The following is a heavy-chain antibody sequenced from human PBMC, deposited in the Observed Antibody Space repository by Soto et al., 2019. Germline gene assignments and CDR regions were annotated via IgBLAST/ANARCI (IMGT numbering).Heavy chain of an antibody. D-gene: IGHD3-3*02. J-gene: IGHJ3*01. V-gene: IGHV3-53*01. CDR2: IYSGGST. CDR3: ARTSSLAADV. Sequence: PGGSLRLSCAASGFTISSNYMSWVRQAPGKGLEWVSVIYSGGSTYYADSVKGRFTISRDNSKNTLYLQMNSLRAEGMAVYYCARTSSLAADVWGQGTMVTVSS. CDR1: GFTISSNY.